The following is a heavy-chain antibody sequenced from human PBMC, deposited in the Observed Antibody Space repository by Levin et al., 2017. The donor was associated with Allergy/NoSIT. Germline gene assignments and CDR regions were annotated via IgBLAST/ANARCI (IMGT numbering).Heavy chain of an antibody. V-gene: IGHV4-39*01. CDR2: IYYSGST. D-gene: IGHD3-9*01. Sequence: PSETLSLTCTVSGGSISSSSYYWGWIRQPPGTGLEWIGSIYYSGSTYYNPSLKSRVTISVDTSKNQFSLKLSSVTAADTAVYYCARHRSSYDILTGYYPKNFDYWGQGTLVTVSS. CDR1: GGSISSSSYY. CDR3: ARHRSSYDILTGYYPKNFDY. J-gene: IGHJ4*02.